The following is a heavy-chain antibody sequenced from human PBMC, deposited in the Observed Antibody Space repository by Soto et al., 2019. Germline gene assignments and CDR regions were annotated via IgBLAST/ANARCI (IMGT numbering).Heavy chain of an antibody. CDR3: ARGDYYDSSGYSY. CDR1: GFTFSSYA. V-gene: IGHV3-30-3*01. CDR2: ISYDGSNK. Sequence: QVQLVESGGGVVQPGRSLRLSCAASGFTFSSYAMHWVRQAPDKGLEWVAVISYDGSNKYYADSVKGRFTISRDNSKNTLYLQMNSLRAEDTAVYYCARGDYYDSSGYSYWGQGTLVTVSS. J-gene: IGHJ4*02. D-gene: IGHD3-22*01.